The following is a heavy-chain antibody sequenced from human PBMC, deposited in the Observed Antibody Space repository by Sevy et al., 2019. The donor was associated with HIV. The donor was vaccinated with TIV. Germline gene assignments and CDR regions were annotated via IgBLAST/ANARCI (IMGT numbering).Heavy chain of an antibody. D-gene: IGHD6-19*01. Sequence: GGSLRLSCVASGINFKTYKINWVRQTPGKGLEWVSSISFSGNYIYYADFAKGRFTISRDNARNSLYLQMISLTAEDMAVYYCATSSGWALDYWGQGTLVTVSS. CDR1: GINFKTYK. J-gene: IGHJ4*02. V-gene: IGHV3-21*01. CDR3: ATSSGWALDY. CDR2: ISFSGNYI.